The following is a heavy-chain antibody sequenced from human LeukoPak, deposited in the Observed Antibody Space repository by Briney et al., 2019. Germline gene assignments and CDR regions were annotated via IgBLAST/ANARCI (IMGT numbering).Heavy chain of an antibody. J-gene: IGHJ6*03. CDR1: GGSISSNNYF. CDR3: ARQGVGTYDYGDEGYYMDV. V-gene: IGHV4-39*01. Sequence: PSETLSLTCTVSGGSISSNNYFWGWVRQPPGEGLEWIGNVFYSGNTYYNPSLKNRVIISVDTSKNQFPLKLSSVTAADTAVYYCARQGVGTYDYGDEGYYMDVWGKGTTVTISS. D-gene: IGHD4-17*01. CDR2: VFYSGNT.